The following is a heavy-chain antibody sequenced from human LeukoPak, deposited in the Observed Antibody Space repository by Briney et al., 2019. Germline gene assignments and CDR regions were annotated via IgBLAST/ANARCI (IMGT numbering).Heavy chain of an antibody. D-gene: IGHD6-13*01. CDR3: ARDPLRSTWSTYYNALDV. J-gene: IGHJ6*02. V-gene: IGHV1-18*01. Sequence: ASMKVSCTASGYRFTSYAINWVRQAPGQGLEWMGWISAYNGNTDYAQKFQGRVTMTTDTSTSTAYMELRSLTSDDTAVYYCARDPLRSTWSTYYNALDVWGQGTTVTVSS. CDR2: ISAYNGNT. CDR1: GYRFTSYA.